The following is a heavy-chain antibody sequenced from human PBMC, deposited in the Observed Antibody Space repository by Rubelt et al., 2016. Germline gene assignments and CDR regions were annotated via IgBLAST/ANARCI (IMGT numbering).Heavy chain of an antibody. CDR1: GDSFSGFY. D-gene: IGHD5-18*01. V-gene: IGHV4-34*02. CDR3: ARGLQAVTG. J-gene: IGHJ4*02. CDR2: IYYSGTT. Sequence: QVRPQQWGAGLLKPSETLSLTCAVYGDSFSGFYWGWIRQPPGKGLEWIGSIYYSGTTYYNPSLKRRVTISVDTSKNQFALKGNSATAADTAGDYCARGLQAVTGWGQGALVTVSS.